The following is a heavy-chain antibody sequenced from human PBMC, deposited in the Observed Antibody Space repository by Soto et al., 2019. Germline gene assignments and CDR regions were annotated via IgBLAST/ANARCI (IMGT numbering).Heavy chain of an antibody. CDR3: ASIRGGGPGDRTGSFVVVAATMDV. CDR2: IYYSGST. V-gene: IGHV4-39*01. D-gene: IGHD2-15*01. CDR1: GGSISSSSYY. J-gene: IGHJ6*03. Sequence: PSETLSLTCTVSGGSISSSSYYWGWIRQPPGKGLEWIGSIYYSGSTYYNPSLKSRVTISVDTSKNQFSLKLSSVTAADTAVYYCASIRGGGPGDRTGSFVVVAATMDVWGKGTTVTVSS.